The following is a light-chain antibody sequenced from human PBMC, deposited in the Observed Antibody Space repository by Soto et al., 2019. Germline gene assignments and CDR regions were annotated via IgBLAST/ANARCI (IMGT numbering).Light chain of an antibody. CDR2: DAS. J-gene: IGKJ2*03. CDR3: QQHSTWPPFS. Sequence: EILSTQSPATLSLSLWARATLSFRSSQSIGSYLAWYQHKLGQPPRLLIYDASNRATGIPVRFSGSGSGTDFTLTISSLEPEDFAVYYCQQHSTWPPFSFGHGTKVEIK. CDR1: QSIGSY. V-gene: IGKV3-11*01.